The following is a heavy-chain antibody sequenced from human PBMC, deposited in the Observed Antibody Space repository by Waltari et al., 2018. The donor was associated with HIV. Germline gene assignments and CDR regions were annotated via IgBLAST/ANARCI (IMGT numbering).Heavy chain of an antibody. J-gene: IGHJ6*02. CDR2: IYSGGST. CDR3: ARDPPYYGSGKYGMDV. Sequence: EMQLVESGGGLIQPGVSVRLSCAASGFTVSKNYMTWVRQAPGKGLEWVSVIYSGGSTYYADSVQGRFTLSRDNSKNTLYLQMNSLRAEDTAVYYCARDPPYYGSGKYGMDVWGQGTTVTVSS. CDR1: GFTVSKNY. V-gene: IGHV3-53*01. D-gene: IGHD3-10*01.